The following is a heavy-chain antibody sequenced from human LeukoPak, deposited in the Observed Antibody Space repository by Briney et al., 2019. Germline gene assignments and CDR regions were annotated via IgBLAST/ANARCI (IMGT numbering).Heavy chain of an antibody. CDR1: GYTFTGYY. CDR3: ATDPRGYYYYMDV. CDR2: FDPEDGET. Sequence: ASVKVSCKASGYTFTGYYMHWVRQAPGKGLEWMGGFDPEDGETIYAQKFQGRVTMTEDTSTDTAYMELSSLRSEDTAVYYCATDPRGYYYYMDVWGKGTTVTVSS. J-gene: IGHJ6*03. D-gene: IGHD3-10*01. V-gene: IGHV1-24*01.